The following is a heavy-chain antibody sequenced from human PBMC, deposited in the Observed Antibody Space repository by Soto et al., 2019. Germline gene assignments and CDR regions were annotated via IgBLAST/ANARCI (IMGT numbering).Heavy chain of an antibody. CDR3: ARESGENWSYEAY. Sequence: SETLSLTCAVSGDSISSYSWNWIRQTAGRGLEWIGRVSPSGHTQYRSSFETRVTISVDMSTNQFFLELRYVTAADTAVYYRARESGENWSYEAYWGQGTQLTVSS. V-gene: IGHV4-4*07. CDR1: GDSISSYS. D-gene: IGHD1-7*01. CDR2: VSPSGHT. J-gene: IGHJ4*02.